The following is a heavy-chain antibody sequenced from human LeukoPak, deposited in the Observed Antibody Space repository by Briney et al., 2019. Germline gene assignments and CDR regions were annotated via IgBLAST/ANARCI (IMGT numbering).Heavy chain of an antibody. D-gene: IGHD1-26*01. J-gene: IGHJ5*02. V-gene: IGHV3-30*18. CDR3: AKDRLRDIVGATTHWFDP. Sequence: GGSLRLSCAASGFSFSSYAMHWVRQAPGKGLEWVAVISYDGSNKYYADSVKGRFTISRDNSKNTLYLQMNSLRAEDTAMYYCAKDRLRDIVGATTHWFDPWGQGTLVTVSS. CDR2: ISYDGSNK. CDR1: GFSFSSYA.